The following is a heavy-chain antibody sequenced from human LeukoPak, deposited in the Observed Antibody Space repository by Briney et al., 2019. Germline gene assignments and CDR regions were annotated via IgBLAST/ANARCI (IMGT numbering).Heavy chain of an antibody. CDR1: GYSFTSYY. CDR3: ARMEMATAIFDY. CDR2: INPSGGSP. V-gene: IGHV1-46*01. D-gene: IGHD5-24*01. Sequence: GASVKVSCKASGYSFTSYYMHWVRQAPGQGLEWVGMINPSGGSPNYAQKFQGRVTMTRDTSTGTVYMELSSLRSEDTALYYCARMEMATAIFDYWGQGTLVTVSS. J-gene: IGHJ4*02.